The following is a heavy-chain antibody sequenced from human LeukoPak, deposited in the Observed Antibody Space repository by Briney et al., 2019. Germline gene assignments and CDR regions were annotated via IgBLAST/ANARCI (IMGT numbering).Heavy chain of an antibody. Sequence: PGGSLRLSCAASGFTFSSYGMHWVRQAPGKGLEWVAFIRYDGSNKYYADSVKGRFTISRDNSKNTLYLQMNSLRAEDTAVYYCAKVLGIAARNYYYYYMDVWGKGTTVTVSS. V-gene: IGHV3-30*02. CDR3: AKVLGIAARNYYYYYMDV. D-gene: IGHD6-6*01. J-gene: IGHJ6*03. CDR2: IRYDGSNK. CDR1: GFTFSSYG.